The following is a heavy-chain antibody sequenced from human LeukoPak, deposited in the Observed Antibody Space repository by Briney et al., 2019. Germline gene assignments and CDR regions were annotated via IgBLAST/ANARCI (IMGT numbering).Heavy chain of an antibody. Sequence: GGSLRLSCAASGFTFDDYGMTWVRQAPGKGLEWVSGINWNGGSTGYADSVKGRFTISRDNAKKSLYLQMNSLRVEDTALYHCAKGFGELLYNGLDYWGQGTLVTVSS. CDR1: GFTFDDYG. CDR2: INWNGGST. D-gene: IGHD3-10*01. V-gene: IGHV3-20*01. J-gene: IGHJ4*02. CDR3: AKGFGELLYNGLDY.